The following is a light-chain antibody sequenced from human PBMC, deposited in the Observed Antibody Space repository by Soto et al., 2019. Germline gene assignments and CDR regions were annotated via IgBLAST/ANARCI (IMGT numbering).Light chain of an antibody. J-gene: IGKJ4*01. CDR3: QQYNNWPPLT. V-gene: IGKV3-15*01. CDR1: QSVSNN. CDR2: GAS. Sequence: EIVMTQSPATLSVSLGERATLSCRASQSVSNNLAWYQQKPGQAPRLLIYGASTRATGVPARLTGSGSGTEFTFTISIRQSEDFAVYYCQQYNNWPPLTFGGGTKVEIK.